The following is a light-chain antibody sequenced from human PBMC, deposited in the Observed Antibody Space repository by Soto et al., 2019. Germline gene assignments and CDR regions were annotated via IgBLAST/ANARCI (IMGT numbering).Light chain of an antibody. CDR3: QQYGSSPWT. V-gene: IGKV3-20*01. J-gene: IGKJ1*01. Sequence: EIVLTQSPGTLSLSPGEIATLSCRASQSVSSSYLAWYQQKPGQAPRLRIYGASNRATGIPDRISGSGSGTDFTLTISRLEPEDFAVYYCQQYGSSPWTFGQGTKVEIK. CDR2: GAS. CDR1: QSVSSSY.